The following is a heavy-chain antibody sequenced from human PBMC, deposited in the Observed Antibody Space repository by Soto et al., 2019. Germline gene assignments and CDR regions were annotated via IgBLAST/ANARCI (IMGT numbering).Heavy chain of an antibody. CDR2: IRSRANNYAS. D-gene: IGHD3-10*01. J-gene: IGHJ4*02. V-gene: IGHV3-73*02. CDR1: GFTFSGSA. Sequence: EVQVVESGGGLVQPGGSLKLSCAASGFTFSGSAMNWVRQASGKGLEWVGRIRSRANNYASSYAASVKGRFTISRDDSKNTAYLQMDSLRTEDTAVYYCPQHFVVRGVNFDYWGQGTLVTVSS. CDR3: PQHFVVRGVNFDY.